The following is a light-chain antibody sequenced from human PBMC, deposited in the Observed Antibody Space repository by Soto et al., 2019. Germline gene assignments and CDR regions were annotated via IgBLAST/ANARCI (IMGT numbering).Light chain of an antibody. CDR3: QQYNHYWT. V-gene: IGKV1-5*01. CDR1: QSISSW. Sequence: IRVSHSPSSLSASVGDRAPITCRASQSISSWLAWYQQKPGKAPKLLIYDASSLESGVPSRFSGSGSGTEFTLTISSLQPDDFATYYCQQYNHYWTFGQGTKVDIK. J-gene: IGKJ1*01. CDR2: DAS.